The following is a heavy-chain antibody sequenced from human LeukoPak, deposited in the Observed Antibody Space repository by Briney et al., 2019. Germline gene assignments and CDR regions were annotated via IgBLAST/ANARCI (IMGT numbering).Heavy chain of an antibody. V-gene: IGHV3-21*01. CDR3: ARAHVQYCSSTSCSDAFEI. J-gene: IGHJ3*02. CDR2: ISSRSSYI. CDR1: GFTFSSYT. D-gene: IGHD2-2*01. Sequence: AGGSLRLSCAASGFTFSSYTMNWVRQAPGKGLEWVSYISSRSSYIYYADSVRGRFTISRDNAKNSLYLQMNSLRAEDTAVYYCARAHVQYCSSTSCSDAFEIWGQGTMVTVSS.